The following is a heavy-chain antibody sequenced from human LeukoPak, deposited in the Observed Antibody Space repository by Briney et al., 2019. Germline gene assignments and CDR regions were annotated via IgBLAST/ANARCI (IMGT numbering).Heavy chain of an antibody. V-gene: IGHV3-23*01. Sequence: GGSLRLSCAASGFTFNNYAMTWVRQAPGKGLEWVSVINGGSGNSYYADSVKGRFTVSRDNSKNTLYLQMNSLRDENTAVYYCAKGQGYNYGDSIDYWGQGTLVTVSS. D-gene: IGHD5-18*01. CDR3: AKGQGYNYGDSIDY. CDR1: GFTFNNYA. CDR2: INGGSGNS. J-gene: IGHJ4*02.